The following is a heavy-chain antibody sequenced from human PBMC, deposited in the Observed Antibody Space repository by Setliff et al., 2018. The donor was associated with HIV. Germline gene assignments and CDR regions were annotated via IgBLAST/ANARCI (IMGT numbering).Heavy chain of an antibody. V-gene: IGHV3-23*05. CDR1: TFSVSDYA. J-gene: IGHJ4*02. CDR3: VKDAYSSGKPGIS. CDR2: VSNTGRRT. D-gene: IGHD3-22*01. Sequence: RLSCAASTFSVSDYAMSWVRQAPGKGLEWVSAVSNTGRRTFYADSVKGRFTISKDNFENVVYLQMNSLRVDDTAVYYCVKDAYSSGKPGISWGQGTQVTVSS.